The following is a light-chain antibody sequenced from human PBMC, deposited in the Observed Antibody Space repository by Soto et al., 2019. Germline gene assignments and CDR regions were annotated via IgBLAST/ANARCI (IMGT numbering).Light chain of an antibody. V-gene: IGKV1-33*01. CDR1: QDISNY. J-gene: IGKJ4*01. CDR2: DAP. CDR3: QQYDNLPLT. Sequence: DIQMTQSPSSLSASVGDRVTITCQASQDISNYLNWYQQKPGKAPKLLIHDAPNLETGVPSRFSGSGSGTDFTFTISSLQPEDIATYYCQQYDNLPLTFGGGTKVEIK.